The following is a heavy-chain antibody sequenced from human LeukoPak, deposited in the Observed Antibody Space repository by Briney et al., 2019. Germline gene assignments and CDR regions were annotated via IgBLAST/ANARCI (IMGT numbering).Heavy chain of an antibody. J-gene: IGHJ5*02. CDR1: GFTFSSYS. Sequence: GGSLRLSCAASGFTFSSYSMNWVRQAPGKGLEWVSSISSSSSYIYYAGSVKGRFTISRDNAKNSLYLQMNSLRAEDTAVYYCARDVPDILTNWFDPWGQGTLVTVSS. CDR3: ARDVPDILTNWFDP. V-gene: IGHV3-21*01. D-gene: IGHD3-9*01. CDR2: ISSSSSYI.